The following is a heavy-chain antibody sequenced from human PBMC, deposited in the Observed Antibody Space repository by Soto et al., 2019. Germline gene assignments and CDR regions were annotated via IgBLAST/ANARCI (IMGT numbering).Heavy chain of an antibody. CDR1: GYSFTSYW. J-gene: IGHJ4*02. D-gene: IGHD5-12*01. Sequence: PGEALKSSCKRSGYSFTSYWIGWVRQMPGKGLEWMGIIYPGGSDTRYSPSFQGQVTISADKSISTAYLQWSSLKASDTAMYYCARLKRDRYDYSPLYYWGQGTLVTVSS. CDR3: ARLKRDRYDYSPLYY. CDR2: IYPGGSDT. V-gene: IGHV5-51*01.